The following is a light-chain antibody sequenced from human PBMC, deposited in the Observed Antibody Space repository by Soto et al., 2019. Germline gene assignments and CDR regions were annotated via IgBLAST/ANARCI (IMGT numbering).Light chain of an antibody. CDR2: EVS. CDR3: SSYTSTNTLEVL. J-gene: IGLJ2*01. V-gene: IGLV2-14*01. CDR1: SSDIGDYNY. Sequence: QSALTQPASVSGSPGQSITISCTGSSSDIGDYNYVSWYQQHPGKAPKLMIYEVSNRPSGVSHRFSGSKSGNTASLTISGLQAEDEADYFCSSYTSTNTLEVLFGGGTKVTVL.